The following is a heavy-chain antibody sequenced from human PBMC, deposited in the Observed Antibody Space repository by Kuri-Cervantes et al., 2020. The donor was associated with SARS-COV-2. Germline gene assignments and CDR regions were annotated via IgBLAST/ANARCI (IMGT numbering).Heavy chain of an antibody. CDR1: DYSISSAYY. Sequence: SETLSLTCVVSDYSISSAYYWSWIRQPPGKGLEWIGYIYYSGSTNYNPSLKSRVTISVDTSKNQFSLKLSSVTAADTAVYYCARTPPGGKGDYLDYWGQGTLVTVSS. CDR2: IYYSGST. CDR3: ARTPPGGKGDYLDY. J-gene: IGHJ4*02. V-gene: IGHV4-59*12. D-gene: IGHD3-16*01.